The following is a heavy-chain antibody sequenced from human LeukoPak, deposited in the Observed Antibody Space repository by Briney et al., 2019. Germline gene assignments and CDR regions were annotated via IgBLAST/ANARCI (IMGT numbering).Heavy chain of an antibody. CDR2: IYHSGST. CDR3: ARNRSVTTTPGFDH. D-gene: IGHD4-17*01. Sequence: SETLSPTCAVSGYSIRSGDYWGWIRQSPGKGLEWIGSIYHSGSTHYNPSLKSRVTISVDTSKNQFSLMLSSVTAADTAVYYCARNRSVTTTPGFDHWGQGTLVTVSS. V-gene: IGHV4-38-2*01. CDR1: GYSIRSGDY. J-gene: IGHJ4*02.